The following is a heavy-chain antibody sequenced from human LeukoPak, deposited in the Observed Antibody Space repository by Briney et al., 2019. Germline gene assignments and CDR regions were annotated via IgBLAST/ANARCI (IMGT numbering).Heavy chain of an antibody. CDR2: IWYDGSNK. CDR3: ATDSGGRYFDY. V-gene: IGHV3-33*01. Sequence: GRSLRLSCAASGFTFSSYGMHCAPQAPERGVGWVAVIWYDGSNKYYADSVKGRFTISRDNSKNTLYLQMNSLRAEDTAVYYCATDSGGRYFDYWGQGTLVTVSS. D-gene: IGHD2-15*01. J-gene: IGHJ4*02. CDR1: GFTFSSYG.